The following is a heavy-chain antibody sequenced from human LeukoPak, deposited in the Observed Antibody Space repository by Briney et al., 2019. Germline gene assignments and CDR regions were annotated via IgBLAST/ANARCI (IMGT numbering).Heavy chain of an antibody. CDR1: GASISNYY. CDR3: ARQASWLPYFDL. D-gene: IGHD6-13*01. Sequence: SEALSLTCTVSGASISNYYWSWIRQPPGKGLEWIGYIYYSGSTNYNPSLKSRVTISVDTSENQFSLKLSSVTAADTAVYFCARQASWLPYFDLWGRGTLVTVSS. CDR2: IYYSGST. J-gene: IGHJ2*01. V-gene: IGHV4-59*08.